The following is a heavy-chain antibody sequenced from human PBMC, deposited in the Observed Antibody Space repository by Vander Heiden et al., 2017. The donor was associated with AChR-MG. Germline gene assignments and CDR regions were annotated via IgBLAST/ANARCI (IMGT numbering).Heavy chain of an antibody. CDR2: ISGGASTT. J-gene: IGHJ4*02. Sequence: EVQLLESGGGLVQPGGSLRLSRAASGFPFSPDAMTRVSPAPGKGLEWVSTISGGASTTYYADSVKGRFTISRDTTESTLSLQMNSLGADDTALYYCAKATGTTGGRYYLDHWGQGTLVTVSS. V-gene: IGHV3-23*01. CDR3: AKATGTTGGRYYLDH. CDR1: GFPFSPDA. D-gene: IGHD1-7*01.